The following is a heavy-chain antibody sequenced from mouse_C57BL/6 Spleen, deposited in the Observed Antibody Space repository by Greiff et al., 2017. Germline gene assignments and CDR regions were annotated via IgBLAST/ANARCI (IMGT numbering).Heavy chain of an antibody. J-gene: IGHJ1*03. D-gene: IGHD1-1*02. CDR2: ISSGGDYI. CDR3: TRDGWQPPYFDV. Sequence: EVQLVESGEGLVKPGGSLKLSCAASGFTFSSYAMSWVRQTPEKRLEWVAYISSGGDYIYYADTVKGRFTISRDNARNTLYLQMSSLKSEDTAMYYCTRDGWQPPYFDVWGTGTTVTVSS. V-gene: IGHV5-9-1*02. CDR1: GFTFSSYA.